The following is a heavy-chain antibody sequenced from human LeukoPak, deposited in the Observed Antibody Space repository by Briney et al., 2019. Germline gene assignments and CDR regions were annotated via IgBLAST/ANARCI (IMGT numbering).Heavy chain of an antibody. CDR3: AKSPYCSGGSCYSYYYYYYMDV. Sequence: NPSETLSLTCTVSGGSISSSSYYWGWIRQPPGKGLEWIGSIYYSGSTYYNPSLKSRATISVDTSKNQFSLKLSSVTAADTAVYYCAKSPYCSGGSCYSYYYYYYMDVWGKGTTVTVSS. J-gene: IGHJ6*03. CDR2: IYYSGST. D-gene: IGHD2-15*01. CDR1: GGSISSSSYY. V-gene: IGHV4-39*07.